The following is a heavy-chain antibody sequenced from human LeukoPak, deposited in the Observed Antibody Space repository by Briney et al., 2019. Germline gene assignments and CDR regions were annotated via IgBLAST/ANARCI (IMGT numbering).Heavy chain of an antibody. CDR2: IYYSGST. D-gene: IGHD5-18*01. CDR1: GGSIGSTNYY. Sequence: SGTLSLTCTVSGGSIGSTNYYWGWIRQPPGKGLEWIANIYYSGSTYYNPSLKSRVTISVDTSKNEFSLKLSSVTAADTAVYYCARDGLWIQNAFDIWGQGTMVTVSA. J-gene: IGHJ3*02. V-gene: IGHV4-39*07. CDR3: ARDGLWIQNAFDI.